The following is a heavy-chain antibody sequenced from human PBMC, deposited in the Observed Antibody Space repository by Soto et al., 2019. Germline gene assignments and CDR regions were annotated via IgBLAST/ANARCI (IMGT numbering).Heavy chain of an antibody. J-gene: IGHJ4*02. CDR3: AREVQGVTSFDY. CDR1: GYTFTSYY. Sequence: ASVKVSCKASGYTFTSYYMHWVRQAPGQGLEWMGIINAGVDGTIYSQRFQGRVRITRDTTANTVYLEVNSLTSEDTAVYYCAREVQGVTSFDYWGQGTLVTVSS. V-gene: IGHV1-46*01. D-gene: IGHD3-10*01. CDR2: INAGVDGT.